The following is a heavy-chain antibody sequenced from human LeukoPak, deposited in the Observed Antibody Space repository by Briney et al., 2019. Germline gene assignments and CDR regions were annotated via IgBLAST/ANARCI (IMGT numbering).Heavy chain of an antibody. CDR2: INPSGGST. J-gene: IGHJ4*02. Sequence: ASVKVSCKASGYTFTSYYMHWVRQAPGQGLEWMGIINPSGGSTSYAQKFQGRVTMTRDTSTSTVYMELSSLRSVDTAVYYCAREEEGGTFDYWGQGTLVTVSS. D-gene: IGHD3-16*01. CDR3: AREEEGGTFDY. CDR1: GYTFTSYY. V-gene: IGHV1-46*01.